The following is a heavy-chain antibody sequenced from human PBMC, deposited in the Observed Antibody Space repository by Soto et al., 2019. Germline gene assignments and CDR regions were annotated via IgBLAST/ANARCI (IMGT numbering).Heavy chain of an antibody. J-gene: IGHJ6*02. Sequence: QVQLVQSGAEVKKPGASVKVSCKASGYTFTSYGISWVRQAPGQGLEWMGWISAYNGNTNYAQKLQGRVTMTTDTPTSTAYMELRSLRSDDTAVYYCARDRGGLPPLYYYYGMDVWGQGTTVTVSS. V-gene: IGHV1-18*01. CDR1: GYTFTSYG. D-gene: IGHD2-21*02. CDR3: ARDRGGLPPLYYYYGMDV. CDR2: ISAYNGNT.